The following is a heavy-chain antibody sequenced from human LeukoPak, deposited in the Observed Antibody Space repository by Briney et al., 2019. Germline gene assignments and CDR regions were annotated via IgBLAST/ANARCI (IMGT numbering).Heavy chain of an antibody. Sequence: GGPLRLSCAASGFTFSRYSMHWVRQAPGKGLVWVSHVNSDGSGTDYADSVKGRFTISRDNAKNTLYLQMNSLRAEDTAVYYCAKDWESTVTPADYWGQGTLVTVSS. CDR1: GFTFSRYS. D-gene: IGHD4-17*01. CDR3: AKDWESTVTPADY. J-gene: IGHJ4*02. V-gene: IGHV3-74*01. CDR2: VNSDGSGT.